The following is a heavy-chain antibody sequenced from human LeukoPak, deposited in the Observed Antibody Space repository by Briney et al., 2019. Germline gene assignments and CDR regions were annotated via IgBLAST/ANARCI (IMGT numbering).Heavy chain of an antibody. CDR3: ARDEQWRQYYSYYYVMDV. Sequence: GGSLRLSCAASGFTFSNYWMSWVRQAPGKGLEWVANIKQDGSEKYYVDSVKGRFTISRDNAKNSLYLQMNSLRAEDTAVYYCARDEQWRQYYSYYYVMDVWGQGTTVTVSS. CDR2: IKQDGSEK. D-gene: IGHD6-19*01. V-gene: IGHV3-7*01. CDR1: GFTFSNYW. J-gene: IGHJ6*02.